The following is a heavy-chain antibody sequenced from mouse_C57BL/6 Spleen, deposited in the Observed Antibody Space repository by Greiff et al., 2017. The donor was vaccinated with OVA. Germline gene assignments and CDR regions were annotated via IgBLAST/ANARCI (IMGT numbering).Heavy chain of an antibody. Sequence: EVQRVESGGGLVQPGGSLKLSCAASGFTFSDYYMYWVRQTPEKRLEWVAYISNGGGSTYYPDTVKGRFTISRDNAKNTLYLQMSRLKSEDTAMYYCARLIVKGYFDVWGTGTTVTVSS. CDR1: GFTFSDYY. V-gene: IGHV5-12*01. J-gene: IGHJ1*03. D-gene: IGHD2-5*01. CDR3: ARLIVKGYFDV. CDR2: ISNGGGST.